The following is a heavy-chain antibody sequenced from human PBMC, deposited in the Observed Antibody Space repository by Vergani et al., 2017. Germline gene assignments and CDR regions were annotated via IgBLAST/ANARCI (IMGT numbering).Heavy chain of an antibody. CDR3: AISIVSRNPPYYFDN. D-gene: IGHD1-14*01. J-gene: IGHJ4*02. V-gene: IGHV4-59*01. CDR1: GGFLSGYY. CDR2: VEDSGYF. Sequence: QVQLQESGPGLVRPSETLSLTCTVSGGFLSGYYWNWIRQTPGEGLEWIGYVEDSGYFNYNPSLKTRVSMSSDTSNNQFSLRLSSVTVADTAVYYCAISIVSRNPPYYFDNWGQGTLVTVSS.